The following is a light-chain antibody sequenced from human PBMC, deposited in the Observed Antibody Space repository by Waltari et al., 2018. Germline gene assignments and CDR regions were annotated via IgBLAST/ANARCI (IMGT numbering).Light chain of an antibody. CDR2: KTS. CDR3: QQYKNLPFT. J-gene: IGKJ4*01. V-gene: IGKV1-5*01. Sequence: DTQMTQSPSSLSASVGDKVTITCQASQSIDSWLVWYQQKPGKAPKPLIYKTSSLESGAPSRFSGSGSGTDFTLSISSLQPEDFATYYCQQYKNLPFTFGGGTKVEIK. CDR1: QSIDSW.